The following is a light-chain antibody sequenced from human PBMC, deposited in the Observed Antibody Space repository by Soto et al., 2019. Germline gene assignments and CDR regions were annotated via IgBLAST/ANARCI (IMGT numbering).Light chain of an antibody. CDR2: DIS. Sequence: EIVMTQSPATLSLSPGERATLSCRASQSVSYYLAWYQQRPGQAPRLLIYDISNRAAGVPARFSGSGSETEFTLTIRSLQSEDFAVYFCQQYNNWPSFGQGTRLEIK. CDR1: QSVSYY. V-gene: IGKV3-15*01. J-gene: IGKJ5*01. CDR3: QQYNNWPS.